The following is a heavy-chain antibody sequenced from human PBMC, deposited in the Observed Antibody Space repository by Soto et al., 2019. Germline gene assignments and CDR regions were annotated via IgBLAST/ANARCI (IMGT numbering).Heavy chain of an antibody. CDR1: GYTFTSYG. Sequence: RASVKVSCKASGYTFTSYGISWVRQAPGQGLEWMGWISAYNGNTNYAQKLQGRVTMTTDTSTSTAYMELRSLRSDDTAVYYCARVGENTVTIIYYYYYYMDVWGKGTTVTVSS. CDR2: ISAYNGNT. V-gene: IGHV1-18*01. J-gene: IGHJ6*03. D-gene: IGHD4-17*01. CDR3: ARVGENTVTIIYYYYYYMDV.